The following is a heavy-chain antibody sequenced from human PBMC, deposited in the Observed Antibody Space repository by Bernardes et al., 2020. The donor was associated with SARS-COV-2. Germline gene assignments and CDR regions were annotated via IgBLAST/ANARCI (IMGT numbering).Heavy chain of an antibody. CDR2: INHSGST. J-gene: IGHJ4*02. Sequence: SEALSLTCAVYGGSFSDSYWSWIRQPPGKGLEWIGEINHSGSTNYNPSLKSRVTISVDTSKNQFSLKLSSVTAADTAVYYCARDPRINCSGGSCYSNPFDYWGQGTLVTVSS. CDR3: ARDPRINCSGGSCYSNPFDY. CDR1: GGSFSDSY. V-gene: IGHV4-34*01. D-gene: IGHD2-15*01.